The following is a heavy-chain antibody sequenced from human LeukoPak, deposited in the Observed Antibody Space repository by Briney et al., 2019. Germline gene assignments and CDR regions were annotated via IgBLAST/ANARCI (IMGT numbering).Heavy chain of an antibody. V-gene: IGHV3-23*01. CDR1: GFTFSSYA. CDR3: AKELTPDCSSTSCYSY. J-gene: IGHJ4*02. CDR2: NSGSGGST. D-gene: IGHD2-2*02. Sequence: GASLRLSCAASGFTFSSYAMSWVRQAPGKVLEWVPANSGSGGSTYYADSVKGRFTISRDNSKNTLYLQMNSLRAEDTAVYYCAKELTPDCSSTSCYSYWGQGALVTVSS.